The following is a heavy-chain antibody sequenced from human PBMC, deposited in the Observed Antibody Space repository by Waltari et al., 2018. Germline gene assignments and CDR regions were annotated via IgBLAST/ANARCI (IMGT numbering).Heavy chain of an antibody. CDR3: AMPTNDYYDSSGYGY. J-gene: IGHJ4*02. V-gene: IGHV1-69*08. D-gene: IGHD3-22*01. Sequence: QVQLVQSGAEVKKPGSSVKVSCKAAGGTFSSYAISWVRQDPGQGLEWMGRIIPIFGTANYAQKFQGRVTITADKSTSTAYMELSSLRSEDTAVYYCAMPTNDYYDSSGYGYWGQGTLVTVSS. CDR2: IIPIFGTA. CDR1: GGTFSSYA.